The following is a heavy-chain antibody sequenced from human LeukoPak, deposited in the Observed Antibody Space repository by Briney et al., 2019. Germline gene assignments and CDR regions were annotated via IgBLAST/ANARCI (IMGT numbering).Heavy chain of an antibody. V-gene: IGHV1-69*04. CDR3: ARRDSGLDAFDI. Sequence: SVKVSCKASGGTLSSYGINWVRQAPGQGLEWMGRIIPIFGITNYAQRSQGRVTITADKSTSTAYMELSSLGSEDTAVYYCARRDSGLDAFDIWGQGTMVIVSS. J-gene: IGHJ3*02. CDR1: GGTLSSYG. CDR2: IIPIFGIT. D-gene: IGHD3-10*01.